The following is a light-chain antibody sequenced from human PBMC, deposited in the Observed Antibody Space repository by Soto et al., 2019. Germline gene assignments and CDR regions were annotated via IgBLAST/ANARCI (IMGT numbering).Light chain of an antibody. V-gene: IGKV3-20*01. CDR3: HQYGGSLGT. CDR1: QSVSSSY. CDR2: GAS. Sequence: EIVLTQSPGTLSLSPGERATLSCRASQSVSSSYLAWYQQKPGQAPRLLIYGASSRATGIPARFSGSGSGTDFTLTISRLEPEDFAVYYCHQYGGSLGTFGQGTKV. J-gene: IGKJ1*01.